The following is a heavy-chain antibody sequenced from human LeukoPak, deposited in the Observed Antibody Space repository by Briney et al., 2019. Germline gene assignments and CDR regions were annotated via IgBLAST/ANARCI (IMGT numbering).Heavy chain of an antibody. V-gene: IGHV3-43*02. CDR2: ISGEGTP. CDR3: ARDGYNPLDY. J-gene: IGHJ4*02. D-gene: IGHD5-24*01. Sequence: PGGSLRLSCAASGFTLADYAMHWVRHGPGKGLEWVSLISGEGTPYYADSVKGRFTISRDNAKNSLYLQMNSLRAEDTAVYYCARDGYNPLDYWGQGTLVTVSS. CDR1: GFTLADYA.